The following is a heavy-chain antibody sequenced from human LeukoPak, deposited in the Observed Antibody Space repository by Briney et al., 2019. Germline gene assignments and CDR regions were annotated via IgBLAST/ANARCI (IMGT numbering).Heavy chain of an antibody. D-gene: IGHD4-17*01. CDR1: GFSVSGKY. Sequence: GGSLRLSCAASGFSVSGKYMSWVRQPAGKGLEWVSVIYSGGTTFYADSVKGRFTISRDNSKNTLYLQMNGLRAEDTAVYYCARVPPTTAHSWGQGTLVTVSS. V-gene: IGHV3-53*01. J-gene: IGHJ4*02. CDR3: ARVPPTTAHS. CDR2: IYSGGTT.